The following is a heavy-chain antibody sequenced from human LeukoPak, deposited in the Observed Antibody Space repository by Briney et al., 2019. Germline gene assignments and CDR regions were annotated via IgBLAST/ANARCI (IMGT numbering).Heavy chain of an antibody. V-gene: IGHV4-30-4*08. CDR1: GGSISSGDYY. J-gene: IGHJ4*02. CDR2: IYYSGST. D-gene: IGHD3-22*01. Sequence: ASETLSLTCTVSGGSISSGDYYWSWIRQPPGKGLEWIGYIYYSGSTYYNPSLKSRVTISVDTPKNQFSLKLSSVTAADTAVYYCASFQSPSYDSSGYPPEYWGQGTLVTVSS. CDR3: ASFQSPSYDSSGYPPEY.